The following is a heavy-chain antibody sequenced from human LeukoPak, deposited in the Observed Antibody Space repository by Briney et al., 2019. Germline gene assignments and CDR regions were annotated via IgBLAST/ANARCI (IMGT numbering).Heavy chain of an antibody. J-gene: IGHJ4*02. V-gene: IGHV1-69*05. CDR1: GGTFSSYA. CDR3: ADGSSGYFDY. CDR2: IIPIFGTA. Sequence: SVKVSCKASGGTFSSYAISWVRQAPGRGLEWMGRIIPIFGTANYAQKFQGRVTITTDESTSTAYMELSSLRSEDTAVYYCADGSSGYFDYWGQGTLVTVSS. D-gene: IGHD3-10*01.